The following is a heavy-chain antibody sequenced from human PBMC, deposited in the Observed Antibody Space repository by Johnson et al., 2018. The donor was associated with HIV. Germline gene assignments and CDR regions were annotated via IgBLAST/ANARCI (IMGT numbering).Heavy chain of an antibody. CDR3: ARGRPSGSHDAFDI. Sequence: EVQLVESGGGLVQPGGSLRLPCAASGFTFSSYWMSWVRQAPGKGLEWVANIKQDGSEKYYVDSVKGRITISRDNAKNSLYLQMNSLRAEDTAVYYCARGRPSGSHDAFDIWGQGTMVTVS. J-gene: IGHJ3*02. D-gene: IGHD3-22*01. V-gene: IGHV3-7*01. CDR2: IKQDGSEK. CDR1: GFTFSSYW.